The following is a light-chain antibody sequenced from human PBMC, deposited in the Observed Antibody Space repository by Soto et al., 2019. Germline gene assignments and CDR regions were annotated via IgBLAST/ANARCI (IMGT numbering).Light chain of an antibody. CDR1: SSDVGDYNY. CDR3: SSSAGNNKV. Sequence: QSALTQPPSASGSPGQSVTISCTGTSSDVGDYNYVSWYQQHPGKAPKLMIYEVTKRPSGVPDRFYGSQSGNTASLTVSGLQAEDEADYYCSSSAGNNKVFGTGTKLTV. J-gene: IGLJ1*01. V-gene: IGLV2-8*01. CDR2: EVT.